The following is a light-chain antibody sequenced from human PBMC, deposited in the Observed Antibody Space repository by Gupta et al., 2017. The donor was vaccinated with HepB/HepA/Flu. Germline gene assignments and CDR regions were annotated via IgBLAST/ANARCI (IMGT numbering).Light chain of an antibody. CDR3: MQAKQFKS. Sequence: DIMMTQTPLSSPVTLGQPASISCRSSQSLVHSDGNTYLSWLQQRPGQPPRLLIYKISNRWSGVPDRFSGSGEGKDFTLKSSRGEDEDVGIYYFMQAKQFKSFGQGTKLEIK. CDR2: KIS. J-gene: IGKJ2*03. CDR1: QSLVHSDGNTY. V-gene: IGKV2-24*01.